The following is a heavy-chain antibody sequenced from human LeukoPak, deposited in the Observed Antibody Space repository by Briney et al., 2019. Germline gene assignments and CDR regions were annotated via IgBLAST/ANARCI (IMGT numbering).Heavy chain of an antibody. V-gene: IGHV4-38-2*02. CDR2: IYHSGST. CDR1: AYSISNSYH. D-gene: IGHD3-10*01. CDR3: ARRLLWFGELYDDY. J-gene: IGHJ4*02. Sequence: SETLSLTCTVSAYSISNSYHWGWIRQPPGKGLEWIGSIYHSGSTYYNPSLKSRVTISVDTSKNQFSLKLSSVTAADTAVYYCARRLLWFGELYDDYWGQGTLVTVSS.